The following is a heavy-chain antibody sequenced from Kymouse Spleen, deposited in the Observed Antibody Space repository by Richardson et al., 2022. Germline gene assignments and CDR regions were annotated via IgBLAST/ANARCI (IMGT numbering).Heavy chain of an antibody. CDR2: ISWNSGSI. J-gene: IGHJ6*02. CDR3: AKDGYNWNYYGMDV. CDR1: GFTFDDYA. D-gene: IGHD1-20*01,IGHD1-7*01. Sequence: EVQLVESGGGLVQPGRSLRLSCAASGFTFDDYAMHWVRQAPGKGLEWVSGISWNSGSIGYADSVKGRFTISRDNAKNSLYLQMNSLRAEDTALYYCAKDGYNWNYYGMDVWGQGTTVTVSS. V-gene: IGHV3-9*01.